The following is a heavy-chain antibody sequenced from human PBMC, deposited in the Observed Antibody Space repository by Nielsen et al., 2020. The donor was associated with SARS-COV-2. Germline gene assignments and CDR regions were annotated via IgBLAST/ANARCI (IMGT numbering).Heavy chain of an antibody. CDR3: AKDLKVDQLWFGEKGFDY. D-gene: IGHD3-10*01. J-gene: IGHJ4*02. CDR2: ISGSGST. V-gene: IGHV3-23*01. Sequence: GESLKISCAASGFTFSSYAMSWVRQAPGKGLEWVSAISGSGSTYYADSVKGRFTISRDNSKNTLYLQMNSLRAEDTAVYYCAKDLKVDQLWFGEKGFDYWGQGTLVTVSS. CDR1: GFTFSSYA.